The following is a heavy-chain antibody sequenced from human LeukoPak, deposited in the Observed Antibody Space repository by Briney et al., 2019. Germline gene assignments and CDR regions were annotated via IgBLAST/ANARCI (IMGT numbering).Heavy chain of an antibody. J-gene: IGHJ3*02. Sequence: PSETLSLTCTVSSGSISSYYWSWLRQPPGKGLEWIGYIYYTGSTNYNPSLKSRLTMSVDTSKNQFSLKLSSVTAADTAVYYCARLPGFRDAFDIWGQGTMVTVYS. CDR1: SGSISSYY. CDR2: IYYTGST. V-gene: IGHV4-59*08. CDR3: ARLPGFRDAFDI.